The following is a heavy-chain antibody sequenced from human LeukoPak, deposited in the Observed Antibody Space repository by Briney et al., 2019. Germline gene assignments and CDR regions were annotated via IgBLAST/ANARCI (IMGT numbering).Heavy chain of an antibody. Sequence: GGSLRLSCAASGFTFSSYAMHWVRQAPGKGLEYVSAISTTGGRTYYVNSVRGRFTISRDNSKNTLYLQMGSLRAEDTAVYDCGRDVGPYWGQGTLVTVSS. CDR1: GFTFSSYA. D-gene: IGHD2-15*01. V-gene: IGHV3-64*01. CDR3: GRDVGPY. CDR2: ISTTGGRT. J-gene: IGHJ4*02.